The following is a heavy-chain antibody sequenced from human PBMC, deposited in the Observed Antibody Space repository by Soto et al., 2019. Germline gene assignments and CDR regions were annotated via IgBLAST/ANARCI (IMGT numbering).Heavy chain of an antibody. CDR1: GYTFTSYY. J-gene: IGHJ4*02. CDR3: ASPADCSGGSCYSDSAVAWIRV. V-gene: IGHV1-46*03. D-gene: IGHD2-15*01. Sequence: ASVKVSCKASGYTFTSYYMHWVRQAPGQGLEWMGIINPSGGSTSYAQKFQGRVTMTRDTSTSTVYMELSSLRSEDTAMYYCASPADCSGGSCYSDSAVAWIRVWGQGTLVNVSS. CDR2: INPSGGST.